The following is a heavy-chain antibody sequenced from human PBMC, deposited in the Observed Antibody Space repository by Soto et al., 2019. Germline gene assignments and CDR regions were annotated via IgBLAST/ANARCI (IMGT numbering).Heavy chain of an antibody. CDR1: GFTFGDYT. D-gene: IGHD2-15*01. Sequence: PGGSLRLSCTASGFTFGDYTMHWVRQAPGKGLEWVSLITWDGINIEYADSVRGRFTISRDNSKNSLYLQMNGLRHEDTAFYYCAIDGIAGHWGQGTLVTVS. J-gene: IGHJ4*02. CDR2: ITWDGINI. V-gene: IGHV3-43*01. CDR3: AIDGIAGH.